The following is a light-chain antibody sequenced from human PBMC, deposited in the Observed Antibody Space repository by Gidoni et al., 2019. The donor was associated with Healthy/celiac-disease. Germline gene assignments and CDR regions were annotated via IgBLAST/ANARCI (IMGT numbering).Light chain of an antibody. CDR2: YKSASDK. CDR3: MIWHSSSYV. J-gene: IGLJ1*01. V-gene: IGLV5-45*03. CDR1: SSTNVGTYR. Sequence: QAVLPHPSSPPASPGASASPTCTLRSSTNVGTYRIYWYQQKPGSPPQYPLRYKSASDKQQGSGVPSNFSGSKDASANAGILLLSGLQSEDEANYFCMIWHSSSYVFGTGTKVTVL.